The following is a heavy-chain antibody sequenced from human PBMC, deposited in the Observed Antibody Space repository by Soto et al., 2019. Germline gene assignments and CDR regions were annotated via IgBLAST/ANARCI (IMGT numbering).Heavy chain of an antibody. D-gene: IGHD2-2*03. Sequence: PSETLSLTCDVSGDTISTGGYTWAWIRQPPGKALEWIGHTYHSGNPYYNPSLKSRVIISVDRSKNQFSLKVRSVTAADTAVYFCAREGNLGRWIQPLDSWGQGTLVTVSS. J-gene: IGHJ4*02. CDR1: GDTISTGGYT. CDR2: TYHSGNP. V-gene: IGHV4-30-2*01. CDR3: AREGNLGRWIQPLDS.